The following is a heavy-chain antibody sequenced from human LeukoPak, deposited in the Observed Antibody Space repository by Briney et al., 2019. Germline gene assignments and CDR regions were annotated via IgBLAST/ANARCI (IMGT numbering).Heavy chain of an antibody. Sequence: GGSLRLSCAASGFTFSSYAMSWVRQAPGKGLEWVSAISGSGGSTYYADSVKGRFTISRDSSKNTLYLQMNSLRAEDTAVYYCAKDDVVVTANNWFDPWGQGTLVTVSS. J-gene: IGHJ5*02. V-gene: IGHV3-23*01. CDR3: AKDDVVVTANNWFDP. D-gene: IGHD2-21*02. CDR1: GFTFSSYA. CDR2: ISGSGGST.